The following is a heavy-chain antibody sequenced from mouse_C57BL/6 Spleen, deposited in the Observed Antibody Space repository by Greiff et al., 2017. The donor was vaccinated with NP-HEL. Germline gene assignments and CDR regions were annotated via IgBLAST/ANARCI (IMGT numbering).Heavy chain of an antibody. CDR1: GYTFTDYY. V-gene: IGHV1-76*01. CDR3: AREHPTTWAWFAY. D-gene: IGHD2-10*01. CDR2: IYPGSGNT. Sequence: QVQLQQSGAELVRPGASVKLSCKASGYTFTDYYINWVKQRPGQGLEWIARIYPGSGNTYYNEKFKGKATLTAEKSSSTAYMQLSSLTSEDSAVYVCAREHPTTWAWFAYWGQGTLVTVSA. J-gene: IGHJ3*01.